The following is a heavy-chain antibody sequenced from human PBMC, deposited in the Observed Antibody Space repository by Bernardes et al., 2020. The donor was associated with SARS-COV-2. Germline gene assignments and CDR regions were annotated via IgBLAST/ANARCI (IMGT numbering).Heavy chain of an antibody. CDR2: VNGDGSIT. V-gene: IGHV3-74*01. J-gene: IGHJ6*02. Sequence: GGSLRLSCAASGFTFSIYYMHWVRQAPGKGLVWVSRVNGDGSITGYADSVKGRFTISRDNAKNTLYLQMNSLRAEDTAVYFCARENYGIDVWGQGTTVTVSS. CDR1: GFTFSIYY. CDR3: ARENYGIDV.